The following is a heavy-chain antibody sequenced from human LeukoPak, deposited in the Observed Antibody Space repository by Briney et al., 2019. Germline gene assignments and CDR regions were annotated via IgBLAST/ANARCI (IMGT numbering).Heavy chain of an antibody. CDR1: GYTFTTYA. V-gene: IGHV1-2*04. CDR3: ARGSGSENGVC. J-gene: IGHJ4*02. Sequence: ASVKVSCKASGYTFTTYALNWVRQAPGQGLEWMGWINPNSGGTNYAQKFQGWVTMTRDTSISTAYMELSRLRSDDTAVYYCARGSGSENGVCWGQGTLVTVSS. D-gene: IGHD2-8*01. CDR2: INPNSGGT.